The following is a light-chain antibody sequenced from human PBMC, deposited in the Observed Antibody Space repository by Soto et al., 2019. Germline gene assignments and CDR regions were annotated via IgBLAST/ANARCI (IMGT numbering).Light chain of an antibody. CDR2: AAS. Sequence: AIRMTRSPSSLSASTGDRVTITCRASQGIGSYLAWYQQKPGKAPKLLIYAASTLQSGVPSRFSGSGSGTDFTLTISCLQSEDFATYYCQQYSSYPRTFGQGTKVDIK. J-gene: IGKJ1*01. CDR1: QGIGSY. CDR3: QQYSSYPRT. V-gene: IGKV1-8*01.